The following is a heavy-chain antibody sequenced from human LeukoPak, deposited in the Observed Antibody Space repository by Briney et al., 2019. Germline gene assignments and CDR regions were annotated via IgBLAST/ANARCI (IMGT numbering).Heavy chain of an antibody. V-gene: IGHV1-8*01. CDR1: GYTFTSYD. D-gene: IGHD6-19*01. CDR3: AIGYSSGPDAFDI. CDR2: MNPNSGNT. J-gene: IGHJ3*02. Sequence: ASVKVSCKASGYTFTSYDINWVRQATGQGLEWMGWMNPNSGNTGYAQKFQGRVTMTRNTSISTAYMELRSLRSDDTAVYYCAIGYSSGPDAFDIWGQGTMVTVSS.